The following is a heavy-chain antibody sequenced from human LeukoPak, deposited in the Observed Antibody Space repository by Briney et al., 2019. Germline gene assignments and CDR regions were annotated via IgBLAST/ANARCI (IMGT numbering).Heavy chain of an antibody. CDR1: GFTFSSYA. Sequence: GGSLRLSCAASGFTFSSYAMSWVRQAPGKGLEWVSAISGSGGSTYYADSVKGRFTISRDNSKNTLYLQMDSLRAEDTAVYYCASSGWNDPDAFDIWGQGTMVTVSS. CDR3: ASSGWNDPDAFDI. V-gene: IGHV3-23*01. CDR2: ISGSGGST. D-gene: IGHD1-1*01. J-gene: IGHJ3*02.